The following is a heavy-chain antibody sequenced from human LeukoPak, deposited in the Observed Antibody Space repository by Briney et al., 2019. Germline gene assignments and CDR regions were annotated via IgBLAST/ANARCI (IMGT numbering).Heavy chain of an antibody. CDR1: GGSISSSNYY. Sequence: PSETLSLTCTVSGGSISSSNYYWDWIRQPPGKGLEWIGTTYYRGSTFYNPSLKSRVTISVDTSKNQFSLKVTSVTAADTAVYYCGSATSAPQVYHSDYRGQGTLVTVSS. D-gene: IGHD1-14*01. J-gene: IGHJ4*02. V-gene: IGHV4-39*01. CDR3: GSATSAPQVYHSDY. CDR2: TYYRGST.